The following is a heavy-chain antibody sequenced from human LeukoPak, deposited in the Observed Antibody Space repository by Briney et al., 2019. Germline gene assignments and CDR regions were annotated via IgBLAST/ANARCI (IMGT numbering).Heavy chain of an antibody. CDR3: ARAPSHSSGWYVESWYFDL. CDR1: GGSIRSSGYF. V-gene: IGHV4-39*07. CDR2: VYYSGST. D-gene: IGHD6-19*01. Sequence: SETLSLTCTVSGGSIRSSGYFWGWIRQPPGKGLEWIGSVYYSGSTYYNPSPKSRVTISVDTSKNQFSLKLSSVTAADTAVYYCARAPSHSSGWYVESWYFDLWGRGTLVTVSS. J-gene: IGHJ2*01.